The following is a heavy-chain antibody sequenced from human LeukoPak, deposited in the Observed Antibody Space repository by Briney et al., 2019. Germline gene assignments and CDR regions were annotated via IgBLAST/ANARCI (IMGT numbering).Heavy chain of an antibody. D-gene: IGHD3-22*01. CDR2: ISGSGGST. V-gene: IGHV3-23*01. CDR3: AKVPDSSGYYYSVFDY. Sequence: GGSLRLSCAASGFTFSSYAMSWVRQAPGKGLEWVSAISGSGGSTYYADSVKGRFTISGDNSKNTLYLQMNSLRAEDTAVYYCAKVPDSSGYYYSVFDYWGQGTPVTVSS. CDR1: GFTFSSYA. J-gene: IGHJ4*02.